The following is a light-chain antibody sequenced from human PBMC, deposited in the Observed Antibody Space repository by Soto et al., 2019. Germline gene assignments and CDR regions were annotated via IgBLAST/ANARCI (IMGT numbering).Light chain of an antibody. CDR1: SRDVGGHDY. J-gene: IGLJ2*01. CDR3: SSYVTGNSLI. V-gene: IGLV2-8*01. CDR2: EVT. Sequence: QSALTQPPSASGSPGQSVTISCTGTSRDVGGHDYVSWYQQHPGKAPKLMIYEVTKRPSGLPDRFSGSKSGNTASLTVSGLQAEDEADYYCSSYVTGNSLIFGGGTKLTVL.